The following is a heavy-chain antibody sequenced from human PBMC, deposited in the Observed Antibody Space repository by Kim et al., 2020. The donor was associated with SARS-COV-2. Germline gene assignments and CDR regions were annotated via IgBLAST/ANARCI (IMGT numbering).Heavy chain of an antibody. V-gene: IGHV3-9*01. J-gene: IGHJ4*02. CDR3: AKDIGVVAATPFDY. Sequence: ADSVKGRFTNSRDNAKNSLYLQMNSLRAEDTALYYCAKDIGVVAATPFDYWGQGTLVTVSS. D-gene: IGHD2-15*01.